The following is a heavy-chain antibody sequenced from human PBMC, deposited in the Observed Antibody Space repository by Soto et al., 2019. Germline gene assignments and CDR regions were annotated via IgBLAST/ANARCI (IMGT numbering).Heavy chain of an antibody. V-gene: IGHV1-69*13. CDR3: ARDVAARSLDAIGT. J-gene: IGHJ5*02. CDR1: GGTFSGYA. CDR2: IIPIFGTA. Sequence: SVKVSCKASGGTFSGYAISWVRQAPGQGLEWMGGIIPIFGTANYAQKFQGRVTITADESTSTAYMELSSLRSEDTAVYYCARDVAARSLDAIGTWGQGTLVTVSS. D-gene: IGHD5-18*01.